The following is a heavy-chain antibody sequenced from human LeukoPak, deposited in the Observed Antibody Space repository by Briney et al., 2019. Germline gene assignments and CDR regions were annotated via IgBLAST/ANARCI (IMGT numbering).Heavy chain of an antibody. D-gene: IGHD5-12*01. V-gene: IGHV5-51*01. CDR3: ARHSTSGYDWPPWY. Sequence: GEPLQISCKASGYSFTSYWIGWVRQLPGKGLEWMGIIYPGDSDTRYSPSFQGQVTISADKSISTAYLQWSSLKASDTAMYYCARHSTSGYDWPPWYWGQGTLVTVSS. J-gene: IGHJ4*02. CDR1: GYSFTSYW. CDR2: IYPGDSDT.